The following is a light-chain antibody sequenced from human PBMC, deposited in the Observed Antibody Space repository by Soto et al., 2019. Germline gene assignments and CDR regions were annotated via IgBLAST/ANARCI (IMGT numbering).Light chain of an antibody. J-gene: IGKJ1*01. CDR3: QQYNSYSCT. CDR2: KAS. Sequence: DIQMTQSPSTLSASVGDRVTITCRASQSISSWLAWYQQKPGKAPKLLIYKASSLESGVPSRFSGSGSGPEFTLTISSLQPDDFATYYCQQYNSYSCTFGQGTKVEIK. CDR1: QSISSW. V-gene: IGKV1-5*03.